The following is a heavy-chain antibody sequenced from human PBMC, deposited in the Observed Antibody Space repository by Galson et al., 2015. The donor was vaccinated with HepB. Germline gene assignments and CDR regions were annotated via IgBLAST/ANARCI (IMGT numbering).Heavy chain of an antibody. J-gene: IGHJ5*02. Sequence: SLRLSCAASGFTFSSYAMSWVRQAPGKGLEWVSAISGSGGSTYYADSVKGRFTISRDNSKNTLYLQMNSLRAEDTAVYYCAKDRHSVVLGGSPQYNWFDPWGQGTLVTVSS. CDR1: GFTFSSYA. CDR2: ISGSGGST. V-gene: IGHV3-23*01. D-gene: IGHD4-23*01. CDR3: AKDRHSVVLGGSPQYNWFDP.